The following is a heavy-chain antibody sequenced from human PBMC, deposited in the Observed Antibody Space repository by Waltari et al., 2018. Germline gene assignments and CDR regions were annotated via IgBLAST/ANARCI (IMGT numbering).Heavy chain of an antibody. V-gene: IGHV4-38-2*01. CDR3: ARTWDPYYFDY. Sequence: QVQLKESGPGLVKPSETLSLTCAVSGYSISSGYYWGWIRQPPGKGLEWIGSIYHSGSTYYNPSLKSRVTISVDTSKNQFSLKLSSVTAADTAVYYCARTWDPYYFDYWGQGTLVTVSS. D-gene: IGHD1-26*01. CDR2: IYHSGST. J-gene: IGHJ4*02. CDR1: GYSISSGYY.